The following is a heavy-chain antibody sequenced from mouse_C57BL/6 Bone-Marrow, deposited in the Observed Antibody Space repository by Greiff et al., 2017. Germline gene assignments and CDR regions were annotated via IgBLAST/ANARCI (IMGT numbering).Heavy chain of an antibody. D-gene: IGHD1-1*01. Sequence: EVQLQESGPGLVKPSQSLSLTCSVTGYSITSGYYWNWIRQFPGNKLEWMGYISYDGSNNYNPSLKNRISIPRDTSKNQFFLKFNSVTTEDTATYYCASNYYGSSHYYAMDYWGQGTSVTVSS. CDR1: GYSITSGYY. J-gene: IGHJ4*01. CDR3: ASNYYGSSHYYAMDY. V-gene: IGHV3-6*01. CDR2: ISYDGSN.